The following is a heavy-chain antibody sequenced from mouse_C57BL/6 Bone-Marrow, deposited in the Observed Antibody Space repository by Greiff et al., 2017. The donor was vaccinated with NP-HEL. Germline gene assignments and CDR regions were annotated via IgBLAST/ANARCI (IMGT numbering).Heavy chain of an antibody. J-gene: IGHJ1*03. D-gene: IGHD1-1*01. Sequence: DVMLVESGGGLVQPGGSLKLSCAASGFTFSDYYMYWVRQTPEKRLEWVAYISNGGGSTYYPDTVKGRFTISRDNAKNTLYLQMSRLKSEDTAMYYCARPDGSSYVGYWYFDVWGTGTTVTVSS. CDR2: ISNGGGST. CDR1: GFTFSDYY. V-gene: IGHV5-12*01. CDR3: ARPDGSSYVGYWYFDV.